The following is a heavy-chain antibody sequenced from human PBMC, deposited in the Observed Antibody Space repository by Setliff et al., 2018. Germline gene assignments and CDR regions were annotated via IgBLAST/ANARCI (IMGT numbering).Heavy chain of an antibody. V-gene: IGHV3-33*08. D-gene: IGHD1-1*01. CDR3: ARQLRHAFDI. J-gene: IGHJ3*02. Sequence: GGSLRLSCAASGFTFSNYRMHWVRQAPGKGLEWVAVIWHDGGNKYHADSVKGRFTISRDKAKNTLYLQINSLRAEDTAIYYCARQLRHAFDIWGQGTMVTVSS. CDR2: IWHDGGNK. CDR1: GFTFSNYR.